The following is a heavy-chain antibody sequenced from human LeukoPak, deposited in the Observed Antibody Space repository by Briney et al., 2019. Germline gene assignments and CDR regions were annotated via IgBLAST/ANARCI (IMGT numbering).Heavy chain of an antibody. CDR3: AKGQYYYDSSGYYYGY. CDR1: GCTFDDYA. V-gene: IGHV3-9*01. Sequence: GGSLRLSCAASGCTFDDYAMHWVRQAPGKGLEWVSGISWNSGSIGYADSVKGRFTISRDNAKNSLYLQMNSLRAEDTALYYCAKGQYYYDSSGYYYGYWGQGTLVTVSS. CDR2: ISWNSGSI. J-gene: IGHJ4*02. D-gene: IGHD3-22*01.